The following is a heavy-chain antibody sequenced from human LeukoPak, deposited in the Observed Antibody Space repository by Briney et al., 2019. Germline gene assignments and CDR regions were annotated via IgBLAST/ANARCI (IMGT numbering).Heavy chain of an antibody. Sequence: GGSLRLSCAASGFSFSSSWMSWVRQAPGKGLEWVANIKQDGSEKDYVDSVKGRFTISRDNAQNSLYLQMNSLGADDTAVYYCARDTSGYSWNYWGQGTLVTVSS. V-gene: IGHV3-7*04. CDR2: IKQDGSEK. J-gene: IGHJ4*02. CDR1: GFSFSSSW. D-gene: IGHD3-22*01. CDR3: ARDTSGYSWNY.